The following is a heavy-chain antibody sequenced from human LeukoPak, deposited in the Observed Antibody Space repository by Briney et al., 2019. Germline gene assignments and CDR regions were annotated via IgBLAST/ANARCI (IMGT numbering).Heavy chain of an antibody. CDR1: GYSFTSYW. D-gene: IGHD4-11*01. CDR3: ARMYDYSNFYFDY. Sequence: GESLKISCKGSGYSFTSYWIGWVRQMPGKGLEWMGIIYPGDSDTRYSPSFQGQVTISADKSISTAYLQWSSLEASDTAMFYCARMYDYSNFYFDYWGQGTLVTVSS. V-gene: IGHV5-51*01. J-gene: IGHJ4*02. CDR2: IYPGDSDT.